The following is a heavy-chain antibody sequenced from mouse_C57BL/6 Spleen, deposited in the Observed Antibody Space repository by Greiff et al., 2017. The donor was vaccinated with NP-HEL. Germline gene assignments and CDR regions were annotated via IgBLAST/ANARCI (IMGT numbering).Heavy chain of an antibody. D-gene: IGHD2-12*01. J-gene: IGHJ2*01. CDR2: ISSGSSTI. Sequence: EVQRVESGGGLVKPGGSLKLSCAASGFTFSDYGMHWVRQAPEKGLEWVAYISSGSSTIYYADTVKGRFTISRDNAKNTLFLQMTSLRSEDTAMYYCARNLRFCFDYWGQGTTLTVSS. V-gene: IGHV5-17*01. CDR1: GFTFSDYG. CDR3: ARNLRFCFDY.